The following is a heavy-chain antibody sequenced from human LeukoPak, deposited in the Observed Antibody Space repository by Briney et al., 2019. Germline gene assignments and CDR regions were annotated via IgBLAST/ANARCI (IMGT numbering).Heavy chain of an antibody. J-gene: IGHJ3*02. CDR3: AAGTPNIVAHDAFDI. Sequence: SVNVSCKASGFTFTSSAMLWVRQARGQRLEWIGWIVVGSGNTNYAQKFQERVTITRDMSTSTAYMELSSLRSEDTAVYYCAAGTPNIVAHDAFDIWGQGTMVTVSS. CDR2: IVVGSGNT. CDR1: GFTFTSSA. D-gene: IGHD5-12*01. V-gene: IGHV1-58*02.